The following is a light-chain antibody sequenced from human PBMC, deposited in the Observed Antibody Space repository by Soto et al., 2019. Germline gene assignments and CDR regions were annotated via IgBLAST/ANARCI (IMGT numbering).Light chain of an antibody. CDR3: MQAKQFPLT. J-gene: IGKJ4*01. V-gene: IGKV2-24*01. CDR1: QRLVHSVGTTY. Sequence: DIVLTQTPLSSPAPVGQPASISCRSSQRLVHSVGTTYLSWLQQRPGQPPRLLIYQISNRFSGVPDRFTGSGAGADFTLTISRVEAEDVGTYYCMQAKQFPLTFGGGTKVKIK. CDR2: QIS.